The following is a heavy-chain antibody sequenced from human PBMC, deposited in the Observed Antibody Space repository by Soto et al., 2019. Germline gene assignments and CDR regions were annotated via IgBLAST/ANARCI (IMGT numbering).Heavy chain of an antibody. CDR2: IYYSGGT. V-gene: IGHV4-59*01. CDR1: GGSISDYY. CDR3: AGMYTSGWFDP. D-gene: IGHD6-25*01. J-gene: IGHJ5*02. Sequence: SETLSLTCTVSGGSISDYYWSLIRQPPGKGLEWIGYIYYSGGTDYNPSLKSRVTISVDTSKNQFSLKLSSVTAADTAVYYCAGMYTSGWFDPWGQGTLVTVSS.